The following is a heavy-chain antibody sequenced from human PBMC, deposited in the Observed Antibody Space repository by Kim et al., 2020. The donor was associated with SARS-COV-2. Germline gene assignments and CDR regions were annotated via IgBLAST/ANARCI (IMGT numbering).Heavy chain of an antibody. D-gene: IGHD3-22*01. CDR2: IDPSDSYT. J-gene: IGHJ3*02. CDR3: ARHAAKYYYDSSGYYPTDI. CDR1: GYSFTSYW. Sequence: GESLKISCKGSGYSFTSYWISWVRQMPGKGLEWMGRIDPSDSYTNYSPSFQGHVTISADKSISTAYLQWSSLKASDTAMYYCARHAAKYYYDSSGYYPTDIWGQGTMVTVSS. V-gene: IGHV5-10-1*01.